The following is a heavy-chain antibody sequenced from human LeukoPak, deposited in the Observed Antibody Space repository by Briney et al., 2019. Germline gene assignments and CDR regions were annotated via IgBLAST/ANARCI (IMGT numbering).Heavy chain of an antibody. V-gene: IGHV1-18*01. D-gene: IGHD3-22*01. J-gene: IGHJ5*02. Sequence: ASVEVSCKASGYTFTSYGISWVRQAPGQGLEWMGWISAYNGNTNYAQKLQGRVTMTTDTSTSTAYMELRSLRSDDTAVYYCARLRDSSGYGWFDPWGQGTLVTVSS. CDR1: GYTFTSYG. CDR3: ARLRDSSGYGWFDP. CDR2: ISAYNGNT.